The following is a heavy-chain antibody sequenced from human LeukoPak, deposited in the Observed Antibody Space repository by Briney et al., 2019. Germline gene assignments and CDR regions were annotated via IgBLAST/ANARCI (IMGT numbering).Heavy chain of an antibody. J-gene: IGHJ3*01. V-gene: IGHV3-23*01. D-gene: IGHD4-17*01. CDR3: GRDPNGDYVGAFEF. Sequence: GGSLRLSCAASGFSVSDYALVWVRQAPGRGLEWVAAIRGSDNYANYADAVEGRFTISRDSSKNTLYLQMNSLRAEDTAIYYCGRDPNGDYVGAFEFWGQGTMVTVSS. CDR2: IRGSDNYA. CDR1: GFSVSDYA.